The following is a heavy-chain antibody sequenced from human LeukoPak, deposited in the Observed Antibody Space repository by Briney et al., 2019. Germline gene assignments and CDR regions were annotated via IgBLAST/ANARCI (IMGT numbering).Heavy chain of an antibody. Sequence: SETLSLTCSVSGGSINSHYWSWIRQPPGKGLEWIGYVFNGGNTNYNPSLKSRVTMSVDTSRDQFSLRLSSVTAADTAVYYCARGDSSSWYVDYWGQGTPVTVSS. CDR1: GGSINSHY. V-gene: IGHV4-59*11. CDR3: ARGDSSSWYVDY. CDR2: VFNGGNT. J-gene: IGHJ4*02. D-gene: IGHD6-13*01.